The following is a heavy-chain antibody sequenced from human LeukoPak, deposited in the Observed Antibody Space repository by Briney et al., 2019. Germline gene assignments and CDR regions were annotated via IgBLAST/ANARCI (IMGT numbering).Heavy chain of an antibody. Sequence: GGSLRLSCAASGFTFSSYSMNWVRQAPGKGLEWVSYISSSSSTIYYADSVKGRFTISRDNAKNSLYLQMNSLRDEDTAVYYCARGFPLVGATREEAFDYWGQGTLVTVSS. CDR2: ISSSSSTI. J-gene: IGHJ4*02. D-gene: IGHD1-26*01. CDR3: ARGFPLVGATREEAFDY. CDR1: GFTFSSYS. V-gene: IGHV3-48*02.